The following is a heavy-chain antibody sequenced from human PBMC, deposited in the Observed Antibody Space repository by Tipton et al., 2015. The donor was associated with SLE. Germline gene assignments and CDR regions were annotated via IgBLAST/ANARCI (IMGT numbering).Heavy chain of an antibody. D-gene: IGHD3-22*01. CDR2: ISSSSSTI. V-gene: IGHV3-48*02. J-gene: IGHJ4*02. CDR3: ARGDYYDSSGYG. CDR1: GFTFSSYS. Sequence: SLRLSCAASGFTFSSYSMNWVRQAPGKGLEWVSYISSSSSTIYYADSVKGRFTISRDNAKNSLYLQMNSLRDEDTAVYYCARGDYYDSSGYGWGQGTLVTVSS.